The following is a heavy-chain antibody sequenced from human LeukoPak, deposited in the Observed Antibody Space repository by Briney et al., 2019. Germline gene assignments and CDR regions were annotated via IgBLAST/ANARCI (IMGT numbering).Heavy chain of an antibody. J-gene: IGHJ4*02. Sequence: GGSLRLSCAASGCTFSSYAMSWVRQAPGKGLEWVSAISGSGGSTYYADSVKGRFTISRDNSKNTLYLQMNSLRAEDTAVYYCAKDQVVVVPAAISYYFDYWGQGTLVTVSS. V-gene: IGHV3-23*01. CDR3: AKDQVVVVPAAISYYFDY. D-gene: IGHD2-2*01. CDR1: GCTFSSYA. CDR2: ISGSGGST.